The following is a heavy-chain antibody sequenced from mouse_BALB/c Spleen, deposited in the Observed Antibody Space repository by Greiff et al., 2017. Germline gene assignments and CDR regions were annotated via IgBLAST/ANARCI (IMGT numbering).Heavy chain of an antibody. Sequence: EVKLMESGGGLVKPGGSLKLSCAASGFTFSSYAMSWVRQSPEKRLEWVAEISSGGSYTYYPDTVTGRFTISRDNAKNTLYLEMSSLRSEDTAMYYCAREGYGNCGESAMDYWGQGTAVTVSS. V-gene: IGHV5-9-4*01. CDR2: ISSGGSYT. D-gene: IGHD2-1*01. J-gene: IGHJ4*01. CDR1: GFTFSSYA. CDR3: AREGYGNCGESAMDY.